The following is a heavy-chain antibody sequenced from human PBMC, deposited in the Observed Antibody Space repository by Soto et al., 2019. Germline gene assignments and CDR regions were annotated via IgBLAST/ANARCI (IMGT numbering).Heavy chain of an antibody. CDR2: ISSNGGST. D-gene: IGHD3-3*01. CDR3: VKGDNYYDFWSGYRGPDAFDI. V-gene: IGHV3-64D*06. CDR1: GFTFSSYA. Sequence: PGGSLRLSCSASGFTFSSYAMHWVRQAPGKGLEYVSAISSNGGSTYSSDSVDGRLTISRDNSKNTLYLQMSSLRAEDTAVYYCVKGDNYYDFWSGYRGPDAFDIWGQGTMVTVS. J-gene: IGHJ3*02.